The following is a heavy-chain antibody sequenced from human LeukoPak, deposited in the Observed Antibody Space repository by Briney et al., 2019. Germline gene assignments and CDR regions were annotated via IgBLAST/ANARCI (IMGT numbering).Heavy chain of an antibody. Sequence: GGTLRLSCAASGFTFSSYGMSWVRQAPGKGLEWVSAISGSGGSTYYADSVKGRFTISRDNSKNTLCLQMNSLRAEDTAVFYCATFPYYFDSSGSYYFDFWGQGTLVTVSS. J-gene: IGHJ4*02. D-gene: IGHD3-22*01. CDR1: GFTFSSYG. CDR3: ATFPYYFDSSGSYYFDF. V-gene: IGHV3-23*01. CDR2: ISGSGGST.